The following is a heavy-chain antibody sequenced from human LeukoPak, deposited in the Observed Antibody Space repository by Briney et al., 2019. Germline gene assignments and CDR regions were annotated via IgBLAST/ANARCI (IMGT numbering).Heavy chain of an antibody. Sequence: GRSLRLSCAASGFTFDDYAMHWVRQAPGKGLEWVSYISFSVNTKYYGDSVKGRFTISRDNAKNSLYLHMDSLRAEDTAVYYCARGAYSSGWAYFDHWGQGTLVTVSS. J-gene: IGHJ4*02. D-gene: IGHD6-19*01. CDR1: GFTFDDYA. CDR2: ISFSVNTK. CDR3: ARGAYSSGWAYFDH. V-gene: IGHV3-48*03.